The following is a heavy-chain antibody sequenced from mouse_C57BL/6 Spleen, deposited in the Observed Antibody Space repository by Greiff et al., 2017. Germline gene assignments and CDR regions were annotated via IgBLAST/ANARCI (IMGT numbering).Heavy chain of an antibody. D-gene: IGHD1-1*01. CDR1: GFTFSDYG. Sequence: EVHLVESGGGLVKPGGSLKLSCAASGFTFSDYGMHWVRQAPEKGLEWVAYISSGSSTIYYADTVKGRFTLARDNAKNTLFLQLTSLRSEDTAMYYCASEGTYGNYAMDYWGQGTSVTVSS. CDR2: ISSGSSTI. V-gene: IGHV5-17*01. CDR3: ASEGTYGNYAMDY. J-gene: IGHJ4*01.